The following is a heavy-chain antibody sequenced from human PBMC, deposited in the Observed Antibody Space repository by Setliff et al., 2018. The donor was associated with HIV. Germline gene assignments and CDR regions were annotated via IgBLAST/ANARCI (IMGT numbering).Heavy chain of an antibody. D-gene: IGHD6-6*01. CDR2: IWYDGSNK. CDR3: ARDFYSSTSGAVPD. V-gene: IGHV3-33*01. Sequence: GGSLRLSCAASGFSFSNYGMHWVRQAPGRGLEWVSIIWYDGSNKFYADSVKGRFTISRDNSKNTLYLQMNNLRVEDTAVYYCARDFYSSTSGAVPDWGQGTAVTVSS. J-gene: IGHJ6*02. CDR1: GFSFSNYG.